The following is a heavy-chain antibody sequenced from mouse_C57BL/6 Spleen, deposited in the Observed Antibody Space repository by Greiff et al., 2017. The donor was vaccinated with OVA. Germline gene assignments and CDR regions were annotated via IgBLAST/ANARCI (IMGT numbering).Heavy chain of an antibody. Sequence: QVQLQQSGAELVKPGASVKISCKASGYAFSSYWMNWVKQRPGKGLEWIGQIYPGDGDTNYNGKFKGKATLTADKSSSPAYMQLSSLPSEDSAVYCCARSCYGGRYDFGYWGQGTTLTVSS. CDR3: ARSCYGGRYDFGY. D-gene: IGHD1-1*01. CDR1: GYAFSSYW. CDR2: IYPGDGDT. V-gene: IGHV1-80*01. J-gene: IGHJ2*01.